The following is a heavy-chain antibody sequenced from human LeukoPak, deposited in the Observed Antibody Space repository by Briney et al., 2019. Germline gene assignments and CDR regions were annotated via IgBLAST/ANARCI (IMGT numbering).Heavy chain of an antibody. J-gene: IGHJ6*02. Sequence: SETLSLTCAVYGGSFSGYYWSWIRQPPGKGLEWIGYIYYSGSTSYNPSLKSRVTISVDTSKNQFSLKLSSVTAADTAVYFCAREFITMVRGNYYYYGMDVWGQGTTVTVSS. CDR2: IYYSGST. CDR3: AREFITMVRGNYYYYGMDV. D-gene: IGHD3-10*01. V-gene: IGHV4-34*09. CDR1: GGSFSGYY.